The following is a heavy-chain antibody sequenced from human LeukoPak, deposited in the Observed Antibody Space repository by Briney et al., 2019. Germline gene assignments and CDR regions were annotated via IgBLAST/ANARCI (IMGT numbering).Heavy chain of an antibody. D-gene: IGHD3-3*01. J-gene: IGHJ4*02. Sequence: ASVKVSCKASGYTFTGYYMHWVRQAPGQGLEWMGWINPNSGGTNYAQKFQGRVTMTRDTSISTAYMELSRLRSDDTAVYYCARDTGNTIFGVVTIRGFDYWGQGTLVTVSS. V-gene: IGHV1-2*02. CDR2: INPNSGGT. CDR1: GYTFTGYY. CDR3: ARDTGNTIFGVVTIRGFDY.